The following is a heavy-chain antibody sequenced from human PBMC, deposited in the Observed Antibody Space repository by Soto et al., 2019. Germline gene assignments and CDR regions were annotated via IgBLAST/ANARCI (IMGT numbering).Heavy chain of an antibody. CDR3: AHTKIVVVPAATHNFDY. CDR2: IYWNDDK. V-gene: IGHV2-5*01. J-gene: IGHJ4*01. Sequence: SGPTLVNPIQTLTLTCTFSGFSLNTSGMGVGWIRRPPGKALEWLALIYWNDDKRYRPSLNSRLTIAKDTSRSQVVLTVTNVDPVDTATYYCAHTKIVVVPAATHNFDYWGQGILVTVSS. D-gene: IGHD2-2*01. CDR1: GFSLNTSGMG.